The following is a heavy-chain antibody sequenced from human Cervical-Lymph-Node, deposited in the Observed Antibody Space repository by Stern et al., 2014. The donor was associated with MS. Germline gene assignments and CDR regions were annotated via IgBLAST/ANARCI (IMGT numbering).Heavy chain of an antibody. CDR1: GFSLATSGMC. V-gene: IGHV2-70*13. D-gene: IGHD4-11*01. CDR2: IDWDDDK. J-gene: IGHJ4*02. Sequence: QVTLRESGPALVKPTQTLTLTCTFSGFSLATSGMCVSWIRQPPWKALEWLALIDWDDDKYYNTSLKTRLTISKDASKNQVVLTMTNVDPVDTATYFCARIRDDFSNYYFDSWGQGTLVTVSS. CDR3: ARIRDDFSNYYFDS.